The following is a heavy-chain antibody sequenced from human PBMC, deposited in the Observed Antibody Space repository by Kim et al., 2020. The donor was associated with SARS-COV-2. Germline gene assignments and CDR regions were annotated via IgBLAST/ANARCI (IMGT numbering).Heavy chain of an antibody. CDR2: IYPGDSDT. Sequence: GESLKISCKGSGYSFTSYWIGWVRQMPGKGLEWMGIIYPGDSDTRYSPSFQGQVTISADKSISTAYLQWSSLTASDPAMYYCARRTPDYYDSSGPYAYWGQGTLVTVSA. V-gene: IGHV5-51*01. D-gene: IGHD3-22*01. CDR3: ARRTPDYYDSSGPYAY. CDR1: GYSFTSYW. J-gene: IGHJ4*02.